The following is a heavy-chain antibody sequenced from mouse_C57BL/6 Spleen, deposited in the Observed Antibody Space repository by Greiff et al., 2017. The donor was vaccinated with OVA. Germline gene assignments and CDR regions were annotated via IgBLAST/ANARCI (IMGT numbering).Heavy chain of an antibody. J-gene: IGHJ1*03. V-gene: IGHV5-12*01. CDR2: ISNGGGST. Sequence: EVKVVESGGGLVQPGGSLKLSCAASGFTFSDYYMYWVRQTPEKRLEWVAYISNGGGSTYYPDTVKGRFTISRDNAKNTLYLQMSRLKSEDTAMYYCARHDYDGDWYFDVWGTGTTVTVSS. CDR3: ARHDYDGDWYFDV. D-gene: IGHD2-4*01. CDR1: GFTFSDYY.